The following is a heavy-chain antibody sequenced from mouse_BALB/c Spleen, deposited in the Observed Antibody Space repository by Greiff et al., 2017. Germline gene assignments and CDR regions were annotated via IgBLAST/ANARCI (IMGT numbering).Heavy chain of an antibody. J-gene: IGHJ4*01. CDR3: ARGTTDYDPMDY. Sequence: QVQLQQSGAELVRPGSSVKISCKASGYAFSSYWMNWVKQRPGQGLEWIGQIYPGDGDTNYNGKFKGKATLTADKSSSTAYMQLSSLTSEDSAVYFCARGTTDYDPMDYWGQGTSVTVSS. CDR1: GYAFSSYW. D-gene: IGHD2-4*01. CDR2: IYPGDGDT. V-gene: IGHV1-80*01.